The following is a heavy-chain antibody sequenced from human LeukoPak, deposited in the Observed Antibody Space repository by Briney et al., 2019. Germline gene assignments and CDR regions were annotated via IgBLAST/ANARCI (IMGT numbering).Heavy chain of an antibody. D-gene: IGHD1-26*01. CDR2: ISSSTSYI. CDR3: ARELGRVGAFDI. J-gene: IGHJ3*02. CDR1: GFTFSSYS. V-gene: IGHV3-21*01. Sequence: GGSLRLSCAASGFTFSSYSMNWVRQAPGKGLEWVSSISSSTSYIYYADSVRGRFTISRDNAKNSLYLQMNSLRAEDTAVYYCARELGRVGAFDIWGQGTMVTVSS.